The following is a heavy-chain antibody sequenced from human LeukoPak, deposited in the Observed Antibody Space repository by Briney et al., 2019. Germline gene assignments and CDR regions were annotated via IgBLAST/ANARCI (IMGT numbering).Heavy chain of an antibody. CDR1: GFTFGDYA. J-gene: IGHJ5*02. Sequence: GGSLRLSCTASGFTFGDYAMSWVRQAPGKGLEWVGFIRSKAYGGTTEYAASVKGRLTISRDDSKSIAYLQMNSLKTEDTAVYCCTRAITMVRGVRWFDPWGQGTLVTVSS. D-gene: IGHD3-10*01. CDR3: TRAITMVRGVRWFDP. CDR2: IRSKAYGGTT. V-gene: IGHV3-49*04.